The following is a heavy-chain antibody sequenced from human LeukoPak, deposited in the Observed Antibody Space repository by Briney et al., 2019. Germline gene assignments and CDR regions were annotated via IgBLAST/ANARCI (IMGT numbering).Heavy chain of an antibody. CDR2: IIPIFGTA. D-gene: IGHD6-19*01. Sequence: SVKVSCKASGGTFSSYAVSWVRQAPGQGLEWMGGIIPIFGTANYAQKFQGRVTITADESTSTAYMELSSLRSEDTAVYYCARGPGSSGWYGAAYYYGMDVWGKGTTVTVSS. J-gene: IGHJ6*04. CDR3: ARGPGSSGWYGAAYYYGMDV. CDR1: GGTFSSYA. V-gene: IGHV1-69*13.